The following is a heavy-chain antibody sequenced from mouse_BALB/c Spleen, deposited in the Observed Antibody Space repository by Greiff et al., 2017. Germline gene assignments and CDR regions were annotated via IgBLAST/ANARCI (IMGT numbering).Heavy chain of an antibody. CDR3: ARAETTVEAVDY. CDR2: ILPGSGST. V-gene: IGHV1-9*01. Sequence: QVQLQQSGAELMKPGASVKISCKATGYTFSSYWIEWVKQRPGHGLEWIGEILPGSGSTNYNEKFKGKATFTADTSSNTAYMQLSSLTSEDSAVYYCARAETTVEAVDYWGQGTTLTVSS. CDR1: GYTFSSYW. D-gene: IGHD1-1*01. J-gene: IGHJ2*01.